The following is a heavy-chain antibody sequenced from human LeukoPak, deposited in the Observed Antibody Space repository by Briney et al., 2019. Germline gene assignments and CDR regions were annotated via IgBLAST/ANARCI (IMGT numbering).Heavy chain of an antibody. CDR2: INHSGST. CDR1: GGSFSGYY. D-gene: IGHD6-19*01. Sequence: PSETLSLTCAVYGGSFSGYYWSWIRQPPGKGLEWIGEINHSGSTNYNPSLKSRVTISVDTSKNQFSLKLSSVTAADTAVYYCARGTEVPVAGTGFDYWGQGTLVTVSS. V-gene: IGHV4-34*01. J-gene: IGHJ4*02. CDR3: ARGTEVPVAGTGFDY.